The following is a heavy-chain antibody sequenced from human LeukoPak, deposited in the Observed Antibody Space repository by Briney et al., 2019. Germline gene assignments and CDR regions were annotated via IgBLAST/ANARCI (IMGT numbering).Heavy chain of an antibody. D-gene: IGHD6-19*01. CDR2: IYYSGST. CDR3: ASDPRPGIAVASHPE. CDR1: GGSISSSSYY. J-gene: IGHJ4*02. V-gene: IGHV4-39*01. Sequence: KPSETLSLTCTVSGGSISSSSYYWGWIRQPPGKGLEWIGSIYYSGSTYYNPSLKSRVTISVETSKNQFSLKLSSVTAADTAVYYCASDPRPGIAVASHPEWGQGTLVTVSS.